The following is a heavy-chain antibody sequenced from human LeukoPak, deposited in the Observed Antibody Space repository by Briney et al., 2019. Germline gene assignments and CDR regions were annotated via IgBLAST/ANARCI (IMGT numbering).Heavy chain of an antibody. CDR2: INPNGGGT. CDR1: GYTFTGYY. J-gene: IGHJ4*02. D-gene: IGHD5-24*01. V-gene: IGHV1-2*02. Sequence: AAGKGSCKASGYTFTGYYMHCVLQAPGQGLEVMGWINPNGGGTNYAQKFQGRLTMTRDTSISAVYMELSRLRSDDTAVYYCARDGTGVYNLVQYWGQGTLVTVYS. CDR3: ARDGTGVYNLVQY.